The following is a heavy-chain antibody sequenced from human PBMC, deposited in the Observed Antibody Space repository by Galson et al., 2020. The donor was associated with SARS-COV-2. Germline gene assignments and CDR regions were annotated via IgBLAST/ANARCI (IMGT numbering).Heavy chain of an antibody. CDR1: GFTFSDYY. J-gene: IGHJ4*02. CDR3: ARGQDPYSSGWFSPFDY. D-gene: IGHD6-19*01. CDR2: ISSSGSTI. Sequence: LSLTCAASGFTFSDYYMSWIRQAPGKGLEWVSYISSSGSTIYYADSVKGRFTISRDNAKNSLYLQMNSLRAEDTAVYYCARGQDPYSSGWFSPFDYWGQGTLVTVSS. V-gene: IGHV3-11*01.